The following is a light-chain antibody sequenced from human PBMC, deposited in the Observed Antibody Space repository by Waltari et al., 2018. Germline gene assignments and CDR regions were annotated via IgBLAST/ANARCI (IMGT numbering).Light chain of an antibody. V-gene: IGKV3-11*01. CDR1: QSLSNY. CDR3: QQRRNWPLT. CDR2: DTS. Sequence: DIVLTQSPATLSLSPGVRATLSCRASQSLSNYLAWYQQKPGQAPRLLIYDTSNRATGIPARFSGSGFGTDFTLTISSLEPEDFAVYYCQQRRNWPLTFGGGTKVEIK. J-gene: IGKJ4*01.